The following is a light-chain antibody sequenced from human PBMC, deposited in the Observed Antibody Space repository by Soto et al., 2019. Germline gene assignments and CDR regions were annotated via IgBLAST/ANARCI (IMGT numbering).Light chain of an antibody. CDR2: KAS. V-gene: IGKV1-5*03. CDR3: QQYNSYSEA. J-gene: IGKJ1*01. Sequence: DIQMTQSPSTLSGSLGDRVAITCRPTQPISSWLASYQQKPRKAPKLLIYKASTLKSGVPSRFSGSGSGTEFTLTTSSLQPDDFATYYCQQYNSYSEAFGQGTKVDIK. CDR1: QPISSW.